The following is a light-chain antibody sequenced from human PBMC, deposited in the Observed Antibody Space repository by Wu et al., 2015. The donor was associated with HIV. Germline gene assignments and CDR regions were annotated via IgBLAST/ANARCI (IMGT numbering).Light chain of an antibody. V-gene: IGKV3-15*01. J-gene: IGKJ4*01. CDR1: QSVSSK. CDR2: GAS. CDR3: QQYNNWPLT. Sequence: EIVMTQSPATLSVSPGERATLSCRASQSVSSKLAWYQQKPGQAPRLLIYGASTRATGIPARFSGSGSGTEFTLNISSLQSGDFVVYYCQQYNNWPLTFGGGTKVEIK.